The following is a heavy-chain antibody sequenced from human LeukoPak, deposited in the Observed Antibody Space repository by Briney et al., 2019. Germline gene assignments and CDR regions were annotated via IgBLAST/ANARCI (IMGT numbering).Heavy chain of an antibody. CDR2: ISAYNGNT. V-gene: IGHV1-18*01. CDR1: GYTFTSYG. J-gene: IGHJ4*02. D-gene: IGHD2-2*01. CDR3: ARSTERYQLLGTHFDY. Sequence: GASVKVSCKASGYTFTSYGISWVRQAPGQGLEWMGWISAYNGNTNYAQKLQGRVTMTTDTSTSTAYMELSSLRSEDTAVYYCARSTERYQLLGTHFDYWGQGTLVTVSS.